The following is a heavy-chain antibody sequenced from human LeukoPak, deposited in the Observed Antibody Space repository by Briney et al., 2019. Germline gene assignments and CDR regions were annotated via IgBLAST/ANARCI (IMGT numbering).Heavy chain of an antibody. CDR3: ARATRWGYCSGGSCYGLDY. Sequence: PSETLYLTCTVSGGSIASNYFWSWIRQPPGKGLEWIGYIFYSGSTNYNPSLKSRVTISVDTSKNQFSLKVNSVTAADTAVYYCARATRWGYCSGGSCYGLDYWGQGTLVTVSS. D-gene: IGHD2-15*01. CDR1: GGSIASNYF. J-gene: IGHJ4*02. V-gene: IGHV4-59*01. CDR2: IFYSGST.